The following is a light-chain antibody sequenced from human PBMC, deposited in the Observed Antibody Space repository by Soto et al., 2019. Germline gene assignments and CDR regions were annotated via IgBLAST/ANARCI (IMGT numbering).Light chain of an antibody. J-gene: IGLJ3*02. CDR2: KNN. V-gene: IGLV1-47*01. CDR1: SSNIGSQY. CDR3: AAWDDSLSGRV. Sequence: QLVLTQPPSASGTPGQSITISCSGSSSNIGSQYVYWYQQLPGTAPTVVIYKNNERPSGVPDRFSCSKSGTSASLAISGLRSEDEADYYCAAWDDSLSGRVFGGGTKVTVL.